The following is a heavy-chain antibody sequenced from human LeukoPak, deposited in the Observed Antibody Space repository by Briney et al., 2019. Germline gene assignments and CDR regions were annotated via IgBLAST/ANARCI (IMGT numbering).Heavy chain of an antibody. D-gene: IGHD3-3*01. CDR1: GGSISNGSYY. V-gene: IGHV4-61*02. J-gene: IGHJ6*03. Sequence: SETLSLTCTVSGGSISNGSYYWSWIRQPAGKGLEWIGRIYISGSASYNPSLKSRVTFSVDTSKNQFSLKLTSVTAADTAVYYCARVYDFWSGYFYYYYMDVWGKGTTVTVSS. CDR2: IYISGSA. CDR3: ARVYDFWSGYFYYYYMDV.